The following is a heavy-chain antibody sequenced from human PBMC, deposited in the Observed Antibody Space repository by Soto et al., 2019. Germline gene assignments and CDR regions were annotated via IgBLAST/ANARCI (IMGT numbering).Heavy chain of an antibody. D-gene: IGHD2-15*01. CDR2: IYYSGST. J-gene: IGHJ4*02. CDR3: ADTPRY. Sequence: SDTLSLTCSVSGGSPSSYYWSWIRQPPGKGLEWIGYIYYSGSTDYSPSLKSRVTMSIDTSQNQVSLKLTSVTTADTAVYYCADTPRYWGQGTLVNVSS. V-gene: IGHV4-59*01. CDR1: GGSPSSYY.